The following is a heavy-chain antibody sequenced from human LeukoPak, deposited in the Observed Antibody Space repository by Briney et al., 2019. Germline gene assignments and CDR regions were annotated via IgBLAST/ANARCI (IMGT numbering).Heavy chain of an antibody. D-gene: IGHD6-19*01. Sequence: SETLSLTCTVSGDSISSSSYYWGWIRQPPGKGLEWIGSIYYSGSTYYNPSLKSRVTLSVDTSRNQFSLKLSSVTAADTAVYYCARQGIENSSGWYGTNYRLAFDIRGQGTMVTVSS. CDR1: GDSISSSSYY. CDR2: IYYSGST. CDR3: ARQGIENSSGWYGTNYRLAFDI. J-gene: IGHJ3*02. V-gene: IGHV4-39*01.